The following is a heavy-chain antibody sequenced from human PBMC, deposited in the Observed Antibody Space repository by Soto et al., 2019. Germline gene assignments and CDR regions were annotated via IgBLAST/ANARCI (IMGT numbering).Heavy chain of an antibody. CDR2: INPKSGAT. D-gene: IGHD1-1*01. CDR1: GYRFTGYG. V-gene: IGHV1-2*02. CDR3: ARGGTTAFYYYGMDV. Sequence: EASLQVSCQASGYRFTGYGLHWVRQAPGQGLQWMGWINPKSGATDYAQKFQGRVTMTREMSTNTAYMELSRLRSDDTAVYYCARGGTTAFYYYGMDVWGQGTTVTVSS. J-gene: IGHJ6*02.